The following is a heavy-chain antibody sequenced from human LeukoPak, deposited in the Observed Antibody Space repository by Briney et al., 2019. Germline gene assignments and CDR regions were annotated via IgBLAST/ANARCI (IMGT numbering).Heavy chain of an antibody. CDR1: GFTFSSYS. J-gene: IGHJ5*02. CDR3: ARAPGLVGGTIGWFDP. V-gene: IGHV3-21*01. D-gene: IGHD1-26*01. Sequence: GGSLRLSCAASGFTFSSYSTNWVRQAPGKGLEWVSSISSSSSYIYYADSVKGRFTISRDNAKNSLYLQMNSLRAEDTAVYYCARAPGLVGGTIGWFDPWGQGTLVTVS. CDR2: ISSSSSYI.